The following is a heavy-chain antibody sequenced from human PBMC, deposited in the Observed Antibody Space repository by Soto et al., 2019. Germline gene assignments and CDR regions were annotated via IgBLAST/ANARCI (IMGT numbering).Heavy chain of an antibody. Sequence: SETLSLTCTVSGDSIISRDFYWGWVRQPPGKGLEWIGSIFYLGSSYYNPSLKSRVTMSVDTSKNQFSLRLRSVTAADTALYFCARHSLALRKNNWFDPWGQGIMVTVSS. V-gene: IGHV4-39*01. CDR2: IFYLGSS. CDR1: GDSIISRDFY. CDR3: ARHSLALRKNNWFDP. J-gene: IGHJ5*02. D-gene: IGHD3-3*02.